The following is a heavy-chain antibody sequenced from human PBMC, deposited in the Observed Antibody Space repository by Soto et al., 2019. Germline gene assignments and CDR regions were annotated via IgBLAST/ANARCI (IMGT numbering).Heavy chain of an antibody. V-gene: IGHV4-34*01. D-gene: IGHD3-10*01. CDR3: ARKAEFNWFDP. J-gene: IGHJ5*02. Sequence: QVQLQQWGAGLLKPSETLSLTCAVYGGSFSGYYWSWIRQPPGKGLEWIGEINHSGSTNYNPSLKSRVTISVDTSKIQFSLKLSSVTAADTAVYYCARKAEFNWFDPWGQGTLVTVSS. CDR1: GGSFSGYY. CDR2: INHSGST.